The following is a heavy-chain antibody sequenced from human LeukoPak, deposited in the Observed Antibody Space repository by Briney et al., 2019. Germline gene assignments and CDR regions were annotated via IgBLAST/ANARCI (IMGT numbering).Heavy chain of an antibody. CDR2: INPSGGST. D-gene: IGHD3-22*01. CDR3: ARGADSSGYYDWFDP. V-gene: IGHV1-46*01. J-gene: IGHJ5*02. Sequence: GASVKVSCKASGYTFTSYYMHWVRQAPGQGLEWMGIINPSGGSTSYAQKFQGRVTMTRDTSTGTVYMELSSLRSEDTTVYYCARGADSSGYYDWFDPWGQGTLVTVSS. CDR1: GYTFTSYY.